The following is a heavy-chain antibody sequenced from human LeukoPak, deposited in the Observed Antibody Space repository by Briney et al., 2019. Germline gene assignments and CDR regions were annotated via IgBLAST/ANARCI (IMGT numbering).Heavy chain of an antibody. CDR1: GFTFSSYG. V-gene: IGHV3-23*01. CDR3: ASGSGSYRTPYYYMDV. Sequence: PGGSLRLSCAASGFTFSSYGMSWVRQAPGKGLEWVSAISGSGGSTYYADSVKGRFTISRDNSKNTLYLQMNSLRAEDTAVYYCASGSGSYRTPYYYMDVWGTGTTVTVSS. D-gene: IGHD3-10*01. CDR2: ISGSGGST. J-gene: IGHJ6*03.